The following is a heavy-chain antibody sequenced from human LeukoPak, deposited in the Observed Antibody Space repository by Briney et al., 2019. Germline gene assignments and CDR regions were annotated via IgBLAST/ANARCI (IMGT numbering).Heavy chain of an antibody. D-gene: IGHD3-10*01. J-gene: IGHJ4*02. V-gene: IGHV3-7*04. CDR2: IKQDGSEK. CDR1: GFTLSSYC. Sequence: GGSLRLSCAASGFTLSSYCMSGVRQAPGKGWEWVANIKQDGSEKYYVDAVRGGFTVSRDNAKNSLYLQMNSLRAEDTAVYYCARGNSGGYFDYWGQGTLVTVSS. CDR3: ARGNSGGYFDY.